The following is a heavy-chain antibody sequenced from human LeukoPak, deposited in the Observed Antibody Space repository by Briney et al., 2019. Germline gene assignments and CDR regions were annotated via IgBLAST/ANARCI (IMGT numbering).Heavy chain of an antibody. J-gene: IGHJ4*02. V-gene: IGHV1-69*06. CDR2: IIPIFGTA. CDR3: ARAPYYYGSGSYYYFDY. Sequence: ASVKVSCKASGGTFSSYAISWVRQAPGQGLEWKGGIIPIFGTANYAQKFQGRVTITADKSTSTAYMELSSLRSEDTAVYYCARAPYYYGSGSYYYFDYWGQGTLVTVSS. CDR1: GGTFSSYA. D-gene: IGHD3-10*01.